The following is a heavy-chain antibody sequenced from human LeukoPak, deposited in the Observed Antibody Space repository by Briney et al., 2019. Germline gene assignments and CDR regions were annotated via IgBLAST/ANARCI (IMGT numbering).Heavy chain of an antibody. CDR2: IYPGDSDT. J-gene: IGHJ3*02. V-gene: IGHV5-51*01. CDR1: GYSFTNYW. D-gene: IGHD1-26*01. CDR3: ARHVRPTYYCPFDI. Sequence: RTGESLKISCKGSGYSFTNYWIGWVRQMPGKGLEWMGIIYPGDSDTTYSPSFEGQVTISADKSISTAYLQWSSLTASDTATYYCARHVRPTYYCPFDIWGQGTMVTVSS.